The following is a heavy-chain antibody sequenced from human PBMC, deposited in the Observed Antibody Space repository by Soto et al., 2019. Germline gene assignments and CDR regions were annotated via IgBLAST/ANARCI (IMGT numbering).Heavy chain of an antibody. D-gene: IGHD6-6*01. V-gene: IGHV4-34*01. CDR1: GGSFSGYY. J-gene: IGHJ4*02. CDR3: ARISSIAARPDY. Sequence: SETLSLTCAVYGGSFSGYYWSWIRQPPGKGLEWIGYIYHSGSNIYNTSLESRVTISVDTSKNQFSLNLSSVTAADTAVYYCARISSIAARPDYWGQGTLVTVSS. CDR2: IYHSGSN.